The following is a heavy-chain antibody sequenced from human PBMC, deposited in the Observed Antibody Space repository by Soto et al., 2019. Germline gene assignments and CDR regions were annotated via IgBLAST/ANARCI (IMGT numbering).Heavy chain of an antibody. D-gene: IGHD6-6*01. J-gene: IGHJ4*02. CDR3: ARHGYSSSYRRFSVDY. V-gene: IGHV4-39*01. CDR1: GGSISSSSYY. Sequence: PSETLSLTCTVSGGSISSSSYYWGWIRQPPGKGLEWIGSIYYSGSTYYNPSLKSRVTISVDTSKNQFSLKLSSVTAADTAVYYCARHGYSSSYRRFSVDYWGQGTLVTVSS. CDR2: IYYSGST.